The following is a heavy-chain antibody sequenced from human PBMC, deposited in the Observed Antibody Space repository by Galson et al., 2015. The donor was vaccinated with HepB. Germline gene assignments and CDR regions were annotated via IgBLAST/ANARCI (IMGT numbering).Heavy chain of an antibody. Sequence: CAISGDSVSSNSATWDWFRQSPSRGLEWLGRTYYRSKWYNDYAPFMKSRVIINPDTSMHQFSLQLNSGRPEDTAVYYCARGRSPARAFDSWGQGTMVTVSS. D-gene: IGHD2-15*01. CDR3: ARGRSPARAFDS. V-gene: IGHV6-1*01. J-gene: IGHJ3*02. CDR1: GDSVSSNSAT. CDR2: TYYRSKWYN.